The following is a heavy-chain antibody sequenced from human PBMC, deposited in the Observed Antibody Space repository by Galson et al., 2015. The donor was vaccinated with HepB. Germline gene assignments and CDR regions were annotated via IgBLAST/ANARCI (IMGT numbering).Heavy chain of an antibody. CDR2: IKSKTDGGTT. J-gene: IGHJ4*02. D-gene: IGHD6-19*01. CDR3: TTILTGYSSVETQDY. Sequence: SLRLSCAASGFTFSNAWMSWVRQAPGKGLEWVGRIKSKTDGGTTDYAAPVKGGFTISRDDSKNTLYLQMNSLKTEDTAVYYCTTILTGYSSVETQDYWGQGTLVTVSS. V-gene: IGHV3-15*01. CDR1: GFTFSNAW.